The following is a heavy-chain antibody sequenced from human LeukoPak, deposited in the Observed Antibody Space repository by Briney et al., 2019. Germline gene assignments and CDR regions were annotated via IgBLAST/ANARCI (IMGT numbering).Heavy chain of an antibody. CDR3: TAYTPYYYDSNGYLSAFDI. CDR1: GFTFSSYG. Sequence: GGSLRLSCAASGFTFSSYGMHWVRQAPGKGLEWVGRIKSKTDGGTTDYAAPVKGRFTISRDDSKNTLYLQMNSLKTEDTAVYYCTAYTPYYYDSNGYLSAFDIWGQGTMITVSS. CDR2: IKSKTDGGTT. J-gene: IGHJ3*02. V-gene: IGHV3-15*01. D-gene: IGHD3-22*01.